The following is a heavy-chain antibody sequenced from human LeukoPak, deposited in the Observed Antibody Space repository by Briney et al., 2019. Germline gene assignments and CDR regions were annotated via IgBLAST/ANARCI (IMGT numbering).Heavy chain of an antibody. Sequence: GGSLRLSCAASGFTFSSYWMSWVRQAPGKGLEWVANIKQDGSEKYYVDSVKGRFTISRDNAKNSLYLQMNSLRAEDTAVYYCAREGHVLLWFGELLLWGQGTLVTVSS. CDR1: GFTFSSYW. CDR3: AREGHVLLWFGELLL. CDR2: IKQDGSEK. J-gene: IGHJ4*02. V-gene: IGHV3-7*01. D-gene: IGHD3-10*01.